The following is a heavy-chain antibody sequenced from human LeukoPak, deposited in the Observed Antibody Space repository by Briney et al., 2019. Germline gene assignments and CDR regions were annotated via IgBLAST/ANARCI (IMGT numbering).Heavy chain of an antibody. J-gene: IGHJ4*02. Sequence: GGSLGLSCAASGFTFSTYWMNWYRQAPGKGLEWVGNINQDASEINYVDSVRGRFPISRDNAKNSLHLQMNSLRAEDTAVYYCATDRDNSDWQKRFDSWGQGTLVTVSS. CDR3: ATDRDNSDWQKRFDS. CDR1: GFTFSTYW. CDR2: INQDASEI. D-gene: IGHD2-21*02. V-gene: IGHV3-7*01.